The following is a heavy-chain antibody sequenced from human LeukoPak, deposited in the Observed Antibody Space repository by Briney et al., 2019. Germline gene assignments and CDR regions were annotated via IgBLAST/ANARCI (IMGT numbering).Heavy chain of an antibody. CDR3: ATVFGY. CDR2: MNQNGSAT. V-gene: IGHV3-74*01. J-gene: IGHJ4*02. Sequence: GGSLTLSCAVSGFTLSSDWMHWVRQAPGQGVEWVSRMNQNGSATSYADSVKGRFTITRDNAKNTVYLQMNSLRAEDPAVYYCATVFGYWGQGTLVTVSS. CDR1: GFTLSSDW.